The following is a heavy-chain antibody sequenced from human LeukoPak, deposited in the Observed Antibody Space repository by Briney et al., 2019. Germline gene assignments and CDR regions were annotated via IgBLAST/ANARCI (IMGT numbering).Heavy chain of an antibody. D-gene: IGHD6-19*01. CDR2: TYPGDSDT. CDR3: ARPSSSGWSKFDY. V-gene: IGHV5-51*01. J-gene: IGHJ4*02. CDR1: GYSFTSYW. Sequence: LGESLKISCKGSGYSFTSYWIGWVRQMTGKGLEWMGITYPGDSDTRYSPSFQGQVTISADKSISTAYLQWSSLEASDTAMYYCARPSSSGWSKFDYWGQGTLVTVSS.